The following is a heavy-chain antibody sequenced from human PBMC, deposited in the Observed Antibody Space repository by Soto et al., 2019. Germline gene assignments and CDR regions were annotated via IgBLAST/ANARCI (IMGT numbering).Heavy chain of an antibody. J-gene: IGHJ4*02. D-gene: IGHD7-27*01. Sequence: SGPTLVNPTQTLTLTCTFSGFSLSTTGMCVSWIRQPPGKALEWLALIDWKDDKYYSTSLKTRLTISKDTSSNQVALTMTNMDPLDTATYYCARLMALGGMGHDSWGQGTLVTVSS. V-gene: IGHV2-70*01. CDR3: ARLMALGGMGHDS. CDR1: GFSLSTTGMC. CDR2: IDWKDDK.